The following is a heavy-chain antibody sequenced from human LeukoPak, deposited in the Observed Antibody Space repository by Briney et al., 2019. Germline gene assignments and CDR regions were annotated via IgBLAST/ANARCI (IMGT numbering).Heavy chain of an antibody. CDR3: AKVVGATDYFDY. J-gene: IGHJ4*02. CDR2: ISASGGST. Sequence: GGSLRLSCAASGFTFSSYGMHWVRQAPGKGLEWVSSISASGGSTYYADSVKGRFTFSRDNSKSTLYLQMNSLRAEDTAVYYCAKVVGATDYFDYWGQGTLVTVSS. D-gene: IGHD1-26*01. CDR1: GFTFSSYG. V-gene: IGHV3-23*01.